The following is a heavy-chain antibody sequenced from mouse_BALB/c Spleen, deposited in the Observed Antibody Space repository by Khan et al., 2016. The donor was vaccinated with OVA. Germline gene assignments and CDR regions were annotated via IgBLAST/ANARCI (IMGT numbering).Heavy chain of an antibody. CDR2: IDPENGNT. V-gene: IGHV14-1*02. Sequence: VQLKQSGAELVRPGALVKLSCKASGFNLKDYYMHWVKQRPEQGLEWIGWIDPENGNTIYDPKFQDKASMTADTSSNTAYLQLSSLTSEDTAVYYCARRDDEAMDYWGQGTSVTVSS. CDR1: GFNLKDYY. J-gene: IGHJ4*01. D-gene: IGHD3-3*01. CDR3: ARRDDEAMDY.